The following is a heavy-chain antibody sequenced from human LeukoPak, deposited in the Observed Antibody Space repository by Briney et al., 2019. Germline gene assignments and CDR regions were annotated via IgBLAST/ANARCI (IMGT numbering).Heavy chain of an antibody. Sequence: SGTLSLTCAVSGGSISSSNWWSWVRQPPGKGLEWIGEIYHSGNTNYNPSLKSRVTISVDKSKNQFSLKLSSVTAADTAVYYCARDAYDSSGYSFDYWGQGTLVIVSS. J-gene: IGHJ4*02. CDR2: IYHSGNT. D-gene: IGHD3-22*01. CDR1: GGSISSSNW. CDR3: ARDAYDSSGYSFDY. V-gene: IGHV4-4*02.